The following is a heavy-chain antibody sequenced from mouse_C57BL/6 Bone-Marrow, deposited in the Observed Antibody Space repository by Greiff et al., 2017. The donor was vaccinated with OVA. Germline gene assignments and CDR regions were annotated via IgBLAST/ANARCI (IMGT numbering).Heavy chain of an antibody. Sequence: QVQLQQSGPELVKPGASVKISCKASGYAFSSSWMNWVKQRPGKGLEWIGRIYPGDGDTNYNGKVKGKATLTADKSSSTAYMQLSSLTSEDSAVYFCARGYGNYRFAYWGQGTLVTVSA. J-gene: IGHJ3*01. CDR1: GYAFSSSW. D-gene: IGHD2-1*01. V-gene: IGHV1-82*01. CDR3: ARGYGNYRFAY. CDR2: IYPGDGDT.